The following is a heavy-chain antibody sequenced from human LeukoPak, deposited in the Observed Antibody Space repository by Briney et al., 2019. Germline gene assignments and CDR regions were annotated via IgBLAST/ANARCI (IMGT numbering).Heavy chain of an antibody. CDR1: GFTFDNYA. J-gene: IGHJ1*01. CDR3: ARAYKDRSLAGKKEFFQH. V-gene: IGHV3-9*01. Sequence: GGPLRLSCAASGFTFDNYAMNWVRQVPGKGLERISLISWNSGTIGYADSVKGRFTISRDNANNFLYLQMNSLRAEDTALYYCARAYKDRSLAGKKEFFQHWGQGTLVTVSS. D-gene: IGHD6-19*01. CDR2: ISWNSGTI.